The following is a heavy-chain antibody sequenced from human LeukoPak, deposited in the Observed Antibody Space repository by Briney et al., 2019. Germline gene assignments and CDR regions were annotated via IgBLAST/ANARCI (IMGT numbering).Heavy chain of an antibody. CDR2: MKQDGSAK. J-gene: IGHJ2*01. D-gene: IGHD4-17*01. CDR3: AKVLTTVTTRSYFDL. V-gene: IGHV3-7*03. Sequence: PGGSLRLSCAVSGFTFSSYWMAWVRQAPGKGLEWVANMKQDGSAKHYADSVKGRFTISRDNAKNSLYLQTNSLRAEDTALYYCAKVLTTVTTRSYFDLWGRGTLVTVSS. CDR1: GFTFSSYW.